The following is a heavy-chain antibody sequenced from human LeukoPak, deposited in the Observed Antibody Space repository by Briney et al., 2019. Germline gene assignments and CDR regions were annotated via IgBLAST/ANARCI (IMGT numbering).Heavy chain of an antibody. CDR2: VYYKGNT. J-gene: IGHJ4*02. V-gene: IGHV4-39*07. Sequence: SETLSLTCIISGGSVSSSSYYWGWIRQPPGRGLEWIGSVYYKGNTYYNPSLKSRVTISVDTSKNQFSLKLSSVTAADTAVYYCATFGRGYSYEDGSETDPIPRSDYWGQGTLVTVSS. D-gene: IGHD5-18*01. CDR3: ATFGRGYSYEDGSETDPIPRSDY. CDR1: GGSVSSSSYY.